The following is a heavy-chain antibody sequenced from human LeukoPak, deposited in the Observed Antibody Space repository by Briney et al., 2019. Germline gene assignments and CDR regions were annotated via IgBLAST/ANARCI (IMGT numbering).Heavy chain of an antibody. J-gene: IGHJ4*02. CDR3: ARRGPGGYCSSTSCFRHFAY. CDR1: GGSFSGYY. D-gene: IGHD2-2*01. CDR2: INHSGST. Sequence: PSETLSLTCAVYGGSFSGYYWSWIRQPPGKGLEWIGEINHSGSTNYNPSLKSRVTISVDTSKNQFSLKLSSVTAADTAVYYCARRGPGGYCSSTSCFRHFAYWGQGTLVTVSS. V-gene: IGHV4-34*01.